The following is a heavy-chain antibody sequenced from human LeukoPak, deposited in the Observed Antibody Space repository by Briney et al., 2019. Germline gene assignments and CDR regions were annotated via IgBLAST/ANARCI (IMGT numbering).Heavy chain of an antibody. D-gene: IGHD6-13*01. V-gene: IGHV3-23*01. CDR2: ISGSGGST. J-gene: IGHJ4*02. Sequence: PGGSLRLSCAASGFTFSSYAMSWVRQAPGKGLEWVSAISGSGGSTYYADSVKGRFTISRDNSKNTLYLQMNSLRAEDTAVYYCAKLSSRALSPSLAAAGTILLFDYWGQGTLVTVSS. CDR1: GFTFSSYA. CDR3: AKLSSRALSPSLAAAGTILLFDY.